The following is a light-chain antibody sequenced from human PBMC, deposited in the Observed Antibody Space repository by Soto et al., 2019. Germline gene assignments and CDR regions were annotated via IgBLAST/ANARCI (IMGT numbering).Light chain of an antibody. J-gene: IGKJ1*01. V-gene: IGKV1-5*03. CDR2: KAS. CDR1: QTISSW. CDR3: QHYNSYSEA. Sequence: DIQMTQSPSTLSGSEGDRVTITCLASQTISSWLAWYQQKPGKAPKLLIYKASTLKSGVPSRFSGSGSGTEFTLTISSLQPDDFATYYCQHYNSYSEAFGQGTKV.